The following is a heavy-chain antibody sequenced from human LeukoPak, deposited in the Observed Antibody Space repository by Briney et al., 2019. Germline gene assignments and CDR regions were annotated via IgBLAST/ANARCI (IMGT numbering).Heavy chain of an antibody. V-gene: IGHV3-23*01. CDR1: GFTFNNYA. CDR2: ISGSGGST. J-gene: IGHJ4*02. D-gene: IGHD2-15*01. CDR3: AKAREYCPDGSCYSENSYFDY. Sequence: GGSLRLSCAASGFTFNNYAMTWVRQAPGKGLEWVSGISGSGGSTYYSVKGRFTVSRDNSKNTLYLQMNSLRAEDTALYYCAKAREYCPDGSCYSENSYFDYWGQGTLVTVSS.